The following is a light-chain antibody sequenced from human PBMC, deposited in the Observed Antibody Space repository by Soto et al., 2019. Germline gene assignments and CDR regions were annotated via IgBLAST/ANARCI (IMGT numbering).Light chain of an antibody. V-gene: IGKV3-20*01. CDR1: QTISSTY. Sequence: EIVLTQSPGTLSLSPGDRATLSCRASQTISSTYLAWYQQNPGQAPRLLIYAASTRATGVPDRFSGSGSGTEFTLTISRLEPEDFAVYYCQQYDKWFSITFGQGTRLEIK. CDR2: AAS. CDR3: QQYDKWFSIT. J-gene: IGKJ5*01.